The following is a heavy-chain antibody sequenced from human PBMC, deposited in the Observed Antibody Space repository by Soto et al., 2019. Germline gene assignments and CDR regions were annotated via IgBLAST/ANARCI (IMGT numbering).Heavy chain of an antibody. CDR1: GGSISSSSYY. CDR2: IYYSGST. CDR3: ARQHIAVAGDGYY. D-gene: IGHD6-19*01. J-gene: IGHJ4*02. Sequence: QLQPQESGPGLVKPSETLSLTCTVSGGSISSSSYYWGWIRQPPGKGLEWIGSIYYSGSTYYNPSLKSRVTISVDTSKNQFSLKLSSVTAADTAVYYCARQHIAVAGDGYYWGQGTLVTVSS. V-gene: IGHV4-39*01.